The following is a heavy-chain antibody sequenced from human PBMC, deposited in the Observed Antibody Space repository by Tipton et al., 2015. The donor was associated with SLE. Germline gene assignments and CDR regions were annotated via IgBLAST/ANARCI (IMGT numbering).Heavy chain of an antibody. CDR2: IRQDGSAK. Sequence: SLRLSCAASGFTFSRNWMSWVRQAPGKGLEWVANIRQDGSAKYYVDSVKGRFTISRDNAKNSLYLQMKSLSAEDTAVYYCARVISSIDAAEYFQHWGRGTLVTVSS. J-gene: IGHJ1*01. CDR3: ARVISSIDAAEYFQH. D-gene: IGHD6-6*01. V-gene: IGHV3-7*01. CDR1: GFTFSRNW.